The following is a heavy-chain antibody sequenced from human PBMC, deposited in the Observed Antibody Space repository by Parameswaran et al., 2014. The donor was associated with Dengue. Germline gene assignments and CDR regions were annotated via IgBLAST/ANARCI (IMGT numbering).Heavy chain of an antibody. CDR2: ISSSSSYI. Sequence: VRQAPGKGLEWVSSISSSSSYIYYADSVKGRFTISRDNAKNSLYLQMNSLRAEDTAVYYCARDGVYSSSYPSTVDFDIWGQGTMVTVSS. V-gene: IGHV3-21*01. J-gene: IGHJ3*02. D-gene: IGHD6-13*01. CDR3: ARDGVYSSSYPSTVDFDI.